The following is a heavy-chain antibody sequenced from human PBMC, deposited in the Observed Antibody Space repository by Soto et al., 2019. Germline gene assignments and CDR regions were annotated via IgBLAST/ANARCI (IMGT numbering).Heavy chain of an antibody. CDR1: GFTFSSYA. CDR3: AKAYYDFWSGYYGGS. Sequence: EVQLLESGGGLVQPGGSLRLSCAASGFTFSSYAMSWVRQAPGKGLEWVSAISGSGGSTYYADSVKGRFTISRDNSKNTLYLQMNSLSAEDTAVYYCAKAYYDFWSGYYGGSWGQGTLVTVSS. V-gene: IGHV3-23*01. D-gene: IGHD3-3*01. CDR2: ISGSGGST. J-gene: IGHJ5*02.